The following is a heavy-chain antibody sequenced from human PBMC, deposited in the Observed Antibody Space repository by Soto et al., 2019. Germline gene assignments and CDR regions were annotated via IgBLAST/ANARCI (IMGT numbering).Heavy chain of an antibody. CDR1: GGSLTSGTYS. Sequence: KRSETLSLICAVSGGSLTSGTYSWNWIRQPPGKGLEWIGYIFPSGTTYYNPSLKSRVSISIDVSKNQFSLNLRSLTAADTAVYYCAIGWEFDSWGQVTLVTVSS. CDR3: AIGWEFDS. CDR2: IFPSGTT. V-gene: IGHV4-30-2*01. J-gene: IGHJ4*02. D-gene: IGHD1-26*01.